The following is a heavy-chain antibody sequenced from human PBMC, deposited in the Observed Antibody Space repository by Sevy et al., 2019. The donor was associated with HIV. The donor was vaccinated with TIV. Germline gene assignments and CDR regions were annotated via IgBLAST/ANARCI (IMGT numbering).Heavy chain of an antibody. V-gene: IGHV4-39*01. Sequence: SETLSLTCTVSDGSISSSSYYWGWIRQPPGKGLEWIGSIYYSGSTYYNPSLKSRVTISVDTSKNQFSLKLSSVTAADTAVYYCASLPAVAGTQRDYWGQGTLVTVSS. D-gene: IGHD6-19*01. CDR2: IYYSGST. J-gene: IGHJ4*02. CDR1: DGSISSSSYY. CDR3: ASLPAVAGTQRDY.